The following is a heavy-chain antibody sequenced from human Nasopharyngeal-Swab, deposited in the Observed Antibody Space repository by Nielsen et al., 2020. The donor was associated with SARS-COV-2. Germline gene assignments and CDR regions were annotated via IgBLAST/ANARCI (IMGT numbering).Heavy chain of an antibody. CDR1: GFTFSDYY. D-gene: IGHD3-10*01. CDR3: ASARDYGSGSYDY. Sequence: GESLKISCAASGFTFSDYYMSWIRQAPGKGLEWVSYISSSGSTIYYADSVKGRFTISRDNAKNSLYLQMNSLRAEDTAVYYCASARDYGSGSYDYWGQGTLVTVSS. J-gene: IGHJ4*02. CDR2: ISSSGSTI. V-gene: IGHV3-11*01.